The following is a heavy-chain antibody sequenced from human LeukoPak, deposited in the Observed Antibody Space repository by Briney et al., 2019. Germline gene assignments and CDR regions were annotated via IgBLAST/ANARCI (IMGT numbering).Heavy chain of an antibody. V-gene: IGHV3-23*01. J-gene: IGHJ5*02. CDR1: GFTFSSYA. CDR3: AKDGGYCSGGSRLRPGWFDP. Sequence: SGGSLRLSCAASGFTFSSYAMSWVRQAPGKGLEWVSAISGSGGSTYYADSVKGRFTISRDNSKNTLYLQMNSLRAEDTAVYYCAKDGGYCSGGSRLRPGWFDPWGQGTLVTVSS. CDR2: ISGSGGST. D-gene: IGHD2-15*01.